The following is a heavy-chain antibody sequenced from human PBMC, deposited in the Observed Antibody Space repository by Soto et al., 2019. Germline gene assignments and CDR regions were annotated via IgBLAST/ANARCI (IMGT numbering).Heavy chain of an antibody. D-gene: IGHD3-22*01. CDR3: ARDGNPYYYDSSGYYFDY. CDR1: GFTVSSNY. Sequence: LRLSCAASGFTVSSNYMSWVRQAPGKGLEWVSLIYSGGSTYYADSVKGRFTISRDNSKNTLYLQMNSLRAEDTAVYYCARDGNPYYYDSSGYYFDYWGQGTLVTVSS. J-gene: IGHJ4*02. V-gene: IGHV3-53*01. CDR2: IYSGGST.